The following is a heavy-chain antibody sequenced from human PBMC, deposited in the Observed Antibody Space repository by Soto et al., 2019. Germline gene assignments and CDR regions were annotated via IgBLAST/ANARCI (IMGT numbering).Heavy chain of an antibody. CDR1: GFTFSSYS. D-gene: IGHD6-19*01. CDR3: ARDHDSSGWYDAFDI. Sequence: EVQLVESGGGLVQPGGSLRLSCAASGFTFSSYSMNWVRQAPGKGLEWVSYISSSSSTIYYADSVKGRFTISRDNAKNSLYLQMNSLRDEDTAAYYCARDHDSSGWYDAFDIWGQGTMVTVSS. V-gene: IGHV3-48*02. CDR2: ISSSSSTI. J-gene: IGHJ3*02.